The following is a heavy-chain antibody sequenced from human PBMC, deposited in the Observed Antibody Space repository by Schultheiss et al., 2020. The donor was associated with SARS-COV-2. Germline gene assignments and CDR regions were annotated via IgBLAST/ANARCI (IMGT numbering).Heavy chain of an antibody. Sequence: GESLKISCAASGFTFSSYEMNWVRQAPGKGLEWVSAISGSGGSTYYADSVKGRFTISRDNSKNTLYLQMNSLRAEDTAVYYCAKHIVVVPAALAAFDIWGQGTMVTVSS. CDR1: GFTFSSYE. D-gene: IGHD2-2*01. V-gene: IGHV3-23*01. CDR2: ISGSGGST. CDR3: AKHIVVVPAALAAFDI. J-gene: IGHJ3*02.